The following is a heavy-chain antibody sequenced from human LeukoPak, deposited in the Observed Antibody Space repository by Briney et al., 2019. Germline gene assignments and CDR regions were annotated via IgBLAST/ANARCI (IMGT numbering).Heavy chain of an antibody. V-gene: IGHV3-23*01. Sequence: TGGSLRLSCAASGFTYSTYAMAWVRRAPGKGLEWVSTVSGTGSNTFYADSVKGRFTISRDNSKNTLYLQMNSLKVEDTAVYYCAKFRYHSNDNNYLDFNYWGQGTLVTVSS. CDR1: GFTYSTYA. CDR3: AKFRYHSNDNNYLDFNY. CDR2: VSGTGSNT. D-gene: IGHD3-22*01. J-gene: IGHJ4*02.